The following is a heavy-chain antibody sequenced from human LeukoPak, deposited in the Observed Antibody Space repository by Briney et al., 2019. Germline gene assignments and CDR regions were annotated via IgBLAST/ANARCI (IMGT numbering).Heavy chain of an antibody. CDR1: GGSFSGYY. CDR3: ATEWELLRVQRGLGSQH. CDR2: INHSGST. Sequence: SETLSLTCAVYGGSFSGYYWSWIRQPPGKGLEWIGEINHSGSTNYNPSLKSRVTISVDTSKNQFSLKLSSVTAADTAVYYCATEWELLRVQRGLGSQHWGQGTLVTVSS. J-gene: IGHJ1*01. V-gene: IGHV4-34*01. D-gene: IGHD1-26*01.